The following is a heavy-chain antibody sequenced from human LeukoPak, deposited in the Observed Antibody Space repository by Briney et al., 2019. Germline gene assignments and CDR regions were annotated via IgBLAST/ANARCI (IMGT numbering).Heavy chain of an antibody. CDR2: IYSSGST. Sequence: SETLSLTCTVSGGAISSYHWSWIRQPAGKGLEWIGRIYSSGSTNYNPSLKSRVTMSVDTSKNQFSLKLSSVTAADTAVYYCARVVPGIAAAGDWFDPWGQGTLVTVSS. J-gene: IGHJ5*02. CDR1: GGAISSYH. V-gene: IGHV4-4*07. CDR3: ARVVPGIAAAGDWFDP. D-gene: IGHD6-13*01.